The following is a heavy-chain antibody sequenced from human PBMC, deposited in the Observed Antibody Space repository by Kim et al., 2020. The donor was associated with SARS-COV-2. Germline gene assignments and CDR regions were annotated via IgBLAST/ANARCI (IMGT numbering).Heavy chain of an antibody. CDR3: ARNYYDSSGRITLFDY. V-gene: IGHV3-33*05. Sequence: GGSLRLSCAASGFTFSSYGMHWVRQAPGKGLEWVAVISYDGSNKYYADSVKGRFTISRDNSKNTLYLQMNSLRAEDTAVYYCARNYYDSSGRITLFDYWG. D-gene: IGHD3-22*01. J-gene: IGHJ4*01. CDR2: ISYDGSNK. CDR1: GFTFSSYG.